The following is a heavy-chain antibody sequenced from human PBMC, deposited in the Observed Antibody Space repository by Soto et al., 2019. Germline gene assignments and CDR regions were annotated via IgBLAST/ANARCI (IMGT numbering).Heavy chain of an antibody. CDR1: GGTFSSYA. D-gene: IGHD5-12*01. CDR2: IIPIFGTA. V-gene: IGHV1-69*13. CDR3: ASNLVEVATILDY. J-gene: IGHJ4*02. Sequence: SVKVSCKASGGTFSSYAISWVRQAPGQGLEWMGGIIPIFGTANYAQKFQGRVTITADESTSTAYMELSSLRSEDTAVYYCASNLVEVATILDYWGQGTLVTVSS.